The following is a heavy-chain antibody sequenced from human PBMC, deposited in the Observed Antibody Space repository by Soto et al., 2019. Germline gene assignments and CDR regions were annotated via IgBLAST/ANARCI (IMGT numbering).Heavy chain of an antibody. J-gene: IGHJ6*03. Sequence: QLQLQESGPGLVKPSETLSLTCTVSGGSISSSSYYWGWIRQPPGKGLEWIGSIYYSGSTYYNPSLKSRVTISVDTSKNQFSLKLSSVTAADTAVYYCARRFGYYYYYMDVWGKGTTVTVSS. V-gene: IGHV4-39*01. CDR1: GGSISSSSYY. D-gene: IGHD3-10*01. CDR2: IYYSGST. CDR3: ARRFGYYYYYMDV.